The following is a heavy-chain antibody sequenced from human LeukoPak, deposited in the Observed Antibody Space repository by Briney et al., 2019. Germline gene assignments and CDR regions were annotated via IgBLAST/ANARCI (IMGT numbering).Heavy chain of an antibody. CDR1: GGSISSGSYY. CDR3: VRDRDYYDIPQGWFDP. Sequence: SQTLSLTCTVSGGSISSGSYYWSWIRQPAGKGLEWIGRIYTSGSTNYNPSLKSRVTISVGTSKNQFSLKLSSVTAADTAVYYCVRDRDYYDIPQGWFDPWGQETLVTVSS. CDR2: IYTSGST. D-gene: IGHD3-22*01. V-gene: IGHV4-61*02. J-gene: IGHJ5*02.